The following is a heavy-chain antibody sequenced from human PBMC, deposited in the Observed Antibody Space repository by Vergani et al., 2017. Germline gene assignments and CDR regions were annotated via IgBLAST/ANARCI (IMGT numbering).Heavy chain of an antibody. CDR2: IIPIFGTA. J-gene: IGHJ5*02. V-gene: IGHV1-69*12. CDR1: GGTFSSYA. D-gene: IGHD6-13*01. CDR3: AGKSIAAAGTNWFDP. Sequence: QVQLVQSGAEVKKPGSSVKVSSKASGGTFSSYAISWVRQAPGQGLEWMGGIIPIFGTAHYAQKFQGRVTITADESTSTAYIELSSLRSEDTAVYYCAGKSIAAAGTNWFDPWGQGTLVTVSS.